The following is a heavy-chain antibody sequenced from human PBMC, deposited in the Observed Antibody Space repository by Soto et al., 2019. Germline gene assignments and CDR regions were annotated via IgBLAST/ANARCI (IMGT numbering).Heavy chain of an antibody. J-gene: IGHJ4*02. CDR3: ARGSESYMSSSWSYYFDY. V-gene: IGHV4-59*01. CDR2: IYYSGST. Sequence: SQTLSLTCTVSGGSISSYYWSWIRQPPGKGLEWIGYIYYSGSTNYNPSLKSRVTISVDTSKNQFSLKLSSVTAADTAVYYCARGSESYMSSSWSYYFDYWGQGTLVTVSS. D-gene: IGHD6-13*01. CDR1: GGSISSYY.